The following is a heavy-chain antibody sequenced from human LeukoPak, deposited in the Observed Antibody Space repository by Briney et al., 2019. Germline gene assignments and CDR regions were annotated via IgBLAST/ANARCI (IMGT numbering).Heavy chain of an antibody. CDR1: GDIVSSNSAA. Sequence: SQTLSLTCAISGDIVSSNSAAWNWIRQSPSRGLEWLGRTYYRSKWYTDYAVSMKSRITINPDTSKNQFSLQLNSVTPEDTALYYCAREWVAVSDGFDIWGQGTMVTVSS. CDR2: TYYRSKWYT. V-gene: IGHV6-1*01. CDR3: AREWVAVSDGFDI. D-gene: IGHD2-15*01. J-gene: IGHJ3*02.